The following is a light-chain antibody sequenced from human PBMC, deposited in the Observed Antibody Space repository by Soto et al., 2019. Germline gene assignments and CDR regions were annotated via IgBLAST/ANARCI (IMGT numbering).Light chain of an antibody. CDR1: HRVGSY. Sequence: EIVLTQSPATLSLSPGYRAALSCRATHRVGSYIASYQQQPRQPPRRLMYYASNSATSIPARLSGSGSGTDLTLPIINLEPEDFAVYYCQQRSNWPQSTFGQGTRLEIK. V-gene: IGKV3-11*01. CDR3: QQRSNWPQST. J-gene: IGKJ5*01. CDR2: YAS.